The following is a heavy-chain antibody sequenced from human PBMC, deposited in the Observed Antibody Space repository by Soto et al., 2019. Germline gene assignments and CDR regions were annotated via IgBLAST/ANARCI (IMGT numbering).Heavy chain of an antibody. CDR3: AREDGSGPYYFDY. D-gene: IGHD3-10*01. J-gene: IGHJ4*02. V-gene: IGHV4-31*03. CDR2: IYYSGST. CDR1: GGSIGSGGHY. Sequence: SETLSLTCTVSGGSIGSGGHYWSWIRQHPGKGLEWIGYIYYSGSTYYNPSLKSRVTISVDTSKNQFSLKLSSVTAADTAVYYCAREDGSGPYYFDYWGQGTLVTVSS.